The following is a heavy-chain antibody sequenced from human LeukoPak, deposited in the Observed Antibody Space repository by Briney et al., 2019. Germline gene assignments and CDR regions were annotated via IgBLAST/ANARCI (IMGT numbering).Heavy chain of an antibody. Sequence: PSETLSLTCTVSGGSISSYYWSWIRQPAGKGLEWIGRVYTSGSTNYNPSLKSRVTISVGKSKNQFSLMLSSVTAADTAVYYCARVSYDGRGALFDYWGQGTLVTVSS. D-gene: IGHD1-26*01. CDR3: ARVSYDGRGALFDY. CDR1: GGSISSYY. CDR2: VYTSGST. J-gene: IGHJ4*02. V-gene: IGHV4-4*07.